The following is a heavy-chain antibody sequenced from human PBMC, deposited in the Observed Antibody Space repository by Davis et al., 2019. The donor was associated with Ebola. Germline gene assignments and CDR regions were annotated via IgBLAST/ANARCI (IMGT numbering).Heavy chain of an antibody. CDR1: GGSISSYY. D-gene: IGHD2/OR15-2a*01. V-gene: IGHV4-59*12. Sequence: SETLSLTCTVSGGSISSYYWSWIRQPPGRGLEWIGYIYASGSANYNPSLKSRVTISVDTSKNQFSLKLSSVTAADTAVYYCAILLGRYYYYGMDVWGKGTTVTVSS. CDR2: IYASGSA. CDR3: AILLGRYYYYGMDV. J-gene: IGHJ6*04.